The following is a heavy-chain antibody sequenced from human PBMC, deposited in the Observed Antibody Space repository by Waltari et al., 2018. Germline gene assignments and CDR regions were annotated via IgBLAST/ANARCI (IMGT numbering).Heavy chain of an antibody. CDR3: AREGGYSSGWVSAEYFQH. J-gene: IGHJ1*01. V-gene: IGHV3-53*01. CDR2: YYSRGST. D-gene: IGHD6-19*01. CDR1: GFTVSSNY. Sequence: EVQLVESGGGLIQPGGSLRLSCAASGFTVSSNYMSWVRQATGKGLGWDSVYYSRGSTYDADSVKGRFTISRDNSKNTLYLQMNSLRAEDTAVYYCAREGGYSSGWVSAEYFQHWGQGTLVTVSS.